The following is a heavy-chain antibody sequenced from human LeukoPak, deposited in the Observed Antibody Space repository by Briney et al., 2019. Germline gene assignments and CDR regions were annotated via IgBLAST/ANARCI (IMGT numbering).Heavy chain of an antibody. Sequence: GESLKISCKGSGYSFTNYWIGWVRQMPGKGLEWMGIIYPGDSDTRYGPSFQGRVTISVDKSISTAYLQWNSLKASDTAMYYCARRGLGSGSSPYYYYYMDVWGKGTTVTVSS. D-gene: IGHD3-10*01. CDR3: ARRGLGSGSSPYYYYYMDV. V-gene: IGHV5-51*01. CDR1: GYSFTNYW. CDR2: IYPGDSDT. J-gene: IGHJ6*03.